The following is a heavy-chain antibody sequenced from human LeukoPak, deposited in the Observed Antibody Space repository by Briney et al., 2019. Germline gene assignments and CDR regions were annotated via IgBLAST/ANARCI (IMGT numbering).Heavy chain of an antibody. CDR3: TSRVDYSIDY. CDR2: IRSKANSYAT. Sequence: GGSLRLSCAASGFTFSGSAMHWVRQASGKGLEWVGRIRSKANSYATAYAASVKGRFTISRDDSKNTAYLQMNSLKTEDTAVYYCTSRVDYSIDYWGQGTLVTVSS. D-gene: IGHD4-11*01. J-gene: IGHJ4*02. CDR1: GFTFSGSA. V-gene: IGHV3-73*01.